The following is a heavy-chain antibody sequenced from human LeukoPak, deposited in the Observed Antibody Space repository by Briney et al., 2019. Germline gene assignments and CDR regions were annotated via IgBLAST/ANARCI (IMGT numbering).Heavy chain of an antibody. D-gene: IGHD1-26*01. J-gene: IGHJ4*02. V-gene: IGHV4-4*02. CDR3: TRESGAFSPFGF. CDR2: VHLSGAS. Sequence: SGTLSLTCAVSGGSILTTNWWSWVRQPPGKGLEWIGEVHLSGASNYDPSLKSRVNMSIDKSKNQLSLELTSVTAADTAIYYCTRESGAFSPFGFWGQGTLVTVSS. CDR1: GGSILTTNW.